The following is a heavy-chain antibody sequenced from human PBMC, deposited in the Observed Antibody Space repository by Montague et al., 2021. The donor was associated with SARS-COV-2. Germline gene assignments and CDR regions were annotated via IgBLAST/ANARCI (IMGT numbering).Heavy chain of an antibody. CDR2: IHHGGST. Sequence: VHGGSFSTYSWNWIRQPPGKGLEWIGEIHHGGSTNYNPSLKSRVTISADASKNQFSLKLTSVAAADTAVYYCARLGDGVVPSPILGVGPYYSYYYMDVWGKGTTVTVSS. V-gene: IGHV4-34*01. CDR1: GGSFSTYS. D-gene: IGHD3-10*01. J-gene: IGHJ6*03. CDR3: ARLGDGVVPSPILGVGPYYSYYYMDV.